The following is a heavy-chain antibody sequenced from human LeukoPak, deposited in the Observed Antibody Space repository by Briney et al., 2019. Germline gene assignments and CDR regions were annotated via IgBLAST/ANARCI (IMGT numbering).Heavy chain of an antibody. Sequence: ASVKVSCKASGYTFTSYAMNWVRQAPGQGLEWMGWINTYTGNPTYAQGFTGRFVFSLDTSVSTAYLQISSLKAEDTAVYYCAREDGFLSPTDDSSGWYYFDYWGQGTLVTVSS. CDR3: AREDGFLSPTDDSSGWYYFDY. D-gene: IGHD6-19*01. V-gene: IGHV7-4-1*02. J-gene: IGHJ4*02. CDR1: GYTFTSYA. CDR2: INTYTGNP.